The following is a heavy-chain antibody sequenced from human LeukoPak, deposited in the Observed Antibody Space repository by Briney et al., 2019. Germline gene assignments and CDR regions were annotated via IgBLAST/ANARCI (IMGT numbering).Heavy chain of an antibody. J-gene: IGHJ4*02. V-gene: IGHV3-21*01. CDR3: AREYDFWSGYMVYYFDY. Sequence: GGSLRLSCAASGFTFSSYSMNWVRQAPGKGLEWVSSISSSSSYIYYADSVKGRFTISRDNAKNSLYLQMNSLRAEDTAVYYCAREYDFWSGYMVYYFDYWGQGTLVTVSS. CDR2: ISSSSSYI. CDR1: GFTFSSYS. D-gene: IGHD3-3*01.